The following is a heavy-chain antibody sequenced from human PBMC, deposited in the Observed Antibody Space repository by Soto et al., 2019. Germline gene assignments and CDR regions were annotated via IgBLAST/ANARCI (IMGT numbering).Heavy chain of an antibody. CDR1: EFTFNTYW. D-gene: IGHD3-3*01. CDR2: VKDDGSEK. CDR3: ARDWGTPGRGSAVGYYYHYGMDV. V-gene: IGHV3-7*05. J-gene: IGHJ6*02. Sequence: EVQLVESGGGLVQPGGSLRLSCLASEFTFNTYWMNWVRQAPGRGLEWVANVKDDGSEKNYVDSVTGRFTISRDNAKNSLYLQMNRLIGEDTAVYFFARDWGTPGRGSAVGYYYHYGMDVWGQGTTVTVSS.